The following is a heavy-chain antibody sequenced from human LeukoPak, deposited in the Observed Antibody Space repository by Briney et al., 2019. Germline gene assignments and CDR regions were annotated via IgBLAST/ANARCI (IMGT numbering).Heavy chain of an antibody. CDR3: AKDRWAVDTAMVMDY. D-gene: IGHD5-18*01. J-gene: IGHJ4*02. CDR1: GFTFSSYG. Sequence: GRSLRLSCAASGFTFSSYGMHWVRQAPGKGLEWVAVISHDGSNKYYADSVKGRFTISRDNSKNTLYLQMNSLRAEDTAVYYCAKDRWAVDTAMVMDYWGQGTLVTVSS. CDR2: ISHDGSNK. V-gene: IGHV3-30*18.